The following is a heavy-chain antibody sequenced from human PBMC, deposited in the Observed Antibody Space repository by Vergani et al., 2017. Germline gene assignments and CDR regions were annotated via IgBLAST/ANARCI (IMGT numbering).Heavy chain of an antibody. Sequence: QVQLVQSGAEVKKPGASVKVSCKASGYTFTSYAISWVRQAPGQGLEWMGRIIPIFGTANYAQKFQGRVTITADESTSTAYMELSSLRSEDTAVYYCARDQGGYSGYDNEYFQHWGQGTLVTVSS. CDR2: IIPIFGTA. D-gene: IGHD5-12*01. CDR1: GYTFTSYA. CDR3: ARDQGGYSGYDNEYFQH. V-gene: IGHV1-69*13. J-gene: IGHJ1*01.